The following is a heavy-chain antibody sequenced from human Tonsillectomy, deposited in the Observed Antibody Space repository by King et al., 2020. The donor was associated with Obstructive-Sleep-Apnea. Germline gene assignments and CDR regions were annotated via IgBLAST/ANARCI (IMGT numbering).Heavy chain of an antibody. D-gene: IGHD5-12*01. Sequence: DVQLVQSGAEVKKPGESLRISCKGSGNSLTSYWISWVRQMPGKGLEWMGRIDPRDSYTNYSPSFQGHVTISADKSISTAYLQWSSLKASDTAMYYCASVYGGYPFGSYYYYGMDVWGQGTTVTVSS. CDR1: GNSLTSYW. CDR3: ASVYGGYPFGSYYYYGMDV. V-gene: IGHV5-10-1*01. J-gene: IGHJ6*02. CDR2: IDPRDSYT.